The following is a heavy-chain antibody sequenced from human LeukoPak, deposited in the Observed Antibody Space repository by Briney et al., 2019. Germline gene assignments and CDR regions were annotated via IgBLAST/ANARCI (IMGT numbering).Heavy chain of an antibody. CDR3: ARVGDWNDLVY. CDR1: GGSISPYY. CDR2: ILYSGTTT. J-gene: IGHJ4*02. Sequence: KPSETLSLTRTVSGGSISPYYWSWIRQTPGKGLEWIGYILYSGTTTNYNPSLKSRVTISVDTSKNQFSLKLSSVTAADTAVYYCARVGDWNDLVYWGQGTLVTVSS. V-gene: IGHV4-59*01. D-gene: IGHD1-1*01.